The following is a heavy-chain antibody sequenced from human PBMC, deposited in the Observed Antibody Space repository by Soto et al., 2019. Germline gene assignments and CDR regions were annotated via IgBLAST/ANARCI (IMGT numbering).Heavy chain of an antibody. CDR3: AKSSGSSWYFIHFDY. CDR1: GFTFSSYA. J-gene: IGHJ4*02. CDR2: ISGSGGST. V-gene: IGHV3-23*01. D-gene: IGHD6-13*01. Sequence: GGSLRLSCAASGFTFSSYAMSWVRQAPGKGLEWVSVISGSGGSTDYADSVKGRFTISRDNSKNTLYLQMNSLRAEDTAVYYCAKSSGSSWYFIHFDYWGQGTLVTVSS.